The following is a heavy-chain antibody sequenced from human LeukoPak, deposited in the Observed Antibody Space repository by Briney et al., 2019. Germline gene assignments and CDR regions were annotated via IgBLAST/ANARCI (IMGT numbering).Heavy chain of an antibody. J-gene: IGHJ4*02. CDR2: FDPEDGET. Sequence: ASVKVSCKVSGYTLTELSMHWVRQAPGKGLEWMGGFDPEDGETIYAQKFQGRVTMTRDTSISTAYMEVSSLRSDDAAVYYCARGSVRRCSGGSCYRGGYFDYWGQGTLVTVSS. V-gene: IGHV1-24*01. CDR1: GYTLTELS. CDR3: ARGSVRRCSGGSCYRGGYFDY. D-gene: IGHD2-15*01.